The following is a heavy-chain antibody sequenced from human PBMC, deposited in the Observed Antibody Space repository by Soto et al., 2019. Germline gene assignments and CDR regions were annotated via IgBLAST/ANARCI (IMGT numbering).Heavy chain of an antibody. CDR1: GGSFSAYY. CDR3: ARSSVDTVDTSGFYDY. D-gene: IGHD3-22*01. V-gene: IGHV4-34*01. Sequence: SETLSLTCAGYGGSFSAYYWSWIRQPPGKGLEWIGEINHSGGTSYNPSLKSRVTISVDTSKSQFSLKLTPVTAADRAVYYCARSSVDTVDTSGFYDYWGQGPPVSVS. J-gene: IGHJ4*02. CDR2: INHSGGT.